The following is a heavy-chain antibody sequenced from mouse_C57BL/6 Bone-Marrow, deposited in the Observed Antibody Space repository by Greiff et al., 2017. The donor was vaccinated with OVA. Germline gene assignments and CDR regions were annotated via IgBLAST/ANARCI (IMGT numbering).Heavy chain of an antibody. CDR2: IYPRSGNT. D-gene: IGHD1-1*01. CDR1: GYTFTSYG. Sequence: QVQLQQSGAELARPGASVKLSCKASGYTFTSYGISWVKQRPGQGLEWIGEIYPRSGNTYYNEKFKGKATLTADKSSSTAYMELRSLTSEDSAVYFCARPLYGSSPPFAYWGQGTLVTVSA. J-gene: IGHJ3*01. CDR3: ARPLYGSSPPFAY. V-gene: IGHV1-81*01.